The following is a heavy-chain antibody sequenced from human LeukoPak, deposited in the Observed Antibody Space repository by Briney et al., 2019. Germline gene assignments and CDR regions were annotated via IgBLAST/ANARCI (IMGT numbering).Heavy chain of an antibody. CDR2: ISSSGSTI. CDR1: GFTFSDYY. V-gene: IGHV3-11*01. CDR3: ARERGKYSSGSTVDY. Sequence: GGSLRLSCAASGFTFSDYYMSWIRQAPGKGLEWVSYISSSGSTICYADSVKGRFTISRDNAKNSLYLQMNSLRAEDTAVYYCARERGKYSSGSTVDYWGQGTLVTVSS. J-gene: IGHJ4*02. D-gene: IGHD6-19*01.